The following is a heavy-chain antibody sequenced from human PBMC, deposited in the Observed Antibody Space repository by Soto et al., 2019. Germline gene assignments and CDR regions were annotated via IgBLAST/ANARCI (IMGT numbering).Heavy chain of an antibody. CDR2: INAGNGNT. Sequence: QVQLVQSGAEVKKPGASVKVSCKASGYTFTSYAMHWVRQAPGQRLEWMGWINAGNGNTKYSQKFQGRVTITRDTSASTAYMELSSLRSEDTAVYYCARGPIELMVYATHWGQGTLVTVSS. CDR1: GYTFTSYA. D-gene: IGHD2-8*01. J-gene: IGHJ4*02. CDR3: ARGPIELMVYATH. V-gene: IGHV1-3*01.